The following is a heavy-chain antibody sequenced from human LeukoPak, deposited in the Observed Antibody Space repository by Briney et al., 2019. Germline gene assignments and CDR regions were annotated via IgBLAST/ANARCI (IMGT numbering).Heavy chain of an antibody. D-gene: IGHD2-2*01. Sequence: PSETLSLTCTVSGGSIDSYYWSWIRQPPGKGLEWIGYIYYAGSAEYHPSLKSRVTISLDTSKNQFSLKLTSVTAADTAVYYCARVYQSAEYYFDYWGQGNLVSVSS. J-gene: IGHJ4*02. CDR1: GGSIDSYY. V-gene: IGHV4-59*01. CDR2: IYYAGSA. CDR3: ARVYQSAEYYFDY.